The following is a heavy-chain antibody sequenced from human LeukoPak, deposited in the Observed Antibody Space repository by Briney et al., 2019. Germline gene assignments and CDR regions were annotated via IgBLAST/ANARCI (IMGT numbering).Heavy chain of an antibody. CDR1: GFTFSSYS. J-gene: IGHJ4*02. CDR3: ASIYCSGGSCYD. D-gene: IGHD2-15*01. V-gene: IGHV3-21*01. CDR2: VSSSSYI. Sequence: GGSLRLSCAASGFTFSSYSMNWVRQAPGEGLQWVSSVSSSSYIYYADSVKGRFTISRDNAKNSLYLQMNSLRAEDTAVYYCASIYCSGGSCYDWGQGTLVTVSS.